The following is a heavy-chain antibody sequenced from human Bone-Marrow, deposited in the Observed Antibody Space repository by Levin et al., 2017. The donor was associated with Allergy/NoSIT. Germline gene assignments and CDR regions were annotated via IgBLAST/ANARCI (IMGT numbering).Heavy chain of an antibody. CDR3: ARQDDSSAFDI. D-gene: IGHD3-16*01. CDR2: IYSSGST. Sequence: SQTLSLTCTISGGSINNYYWTWIRQPAGKGLEWIGRIYSSGSTYYSPSLKSRVSMSVDTPGNQFSLRLHSVTATDTAMYFCARQDDSSAFDIWGQGTLVTASS. J-gene: IGHJ3*02. V-gene: IGHV4-4*07. CDR1: GGSINNYY.